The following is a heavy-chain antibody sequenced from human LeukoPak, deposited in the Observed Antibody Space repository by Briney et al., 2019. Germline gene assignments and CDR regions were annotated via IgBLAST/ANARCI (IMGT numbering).Heavy chain of an antibody. V-gene: IGHV3-15*01. Sequence: GPLRLSCAASGFTFSNAWMSWVRQAPGKGLEWVGRIKSKTDGGTTDYAAPVKGRFTISRDDSKNTLYLQMNSLKTEDTAVYYCTALYSSSWEEVFDYWGQGTLVTVSS. D-gene: IGHD6-13*01. J-gene: IGHJ4*02. CDR2: IKSKTDGGTT. CDR3: TALYSSSWEEVFDY. CDR1: GFTFSNAW.